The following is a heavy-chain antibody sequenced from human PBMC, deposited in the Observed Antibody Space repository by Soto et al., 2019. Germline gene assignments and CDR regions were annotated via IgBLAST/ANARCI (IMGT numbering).Heavy chain of an antibody. CDR2: ISSSSRTI. J-gene: IGHJ5*02. CDR1: GFTFSSYS. V-gene: IGHV3-48*01. Sequence: EVQLVESGGGLVQPGGSLRLSCAASGFTFSSYSMNWVRHAPGKGLEWVSYISSSSRTIYYADSVKGRFTISRDNAKNSLYLQMNSLRAEDTAVYYCARHPERIAQIGWFDPWGQGTLVTVSS. D-gene: IGHD6-13*01. CDR3: ARHPERIAQIGWFDP.